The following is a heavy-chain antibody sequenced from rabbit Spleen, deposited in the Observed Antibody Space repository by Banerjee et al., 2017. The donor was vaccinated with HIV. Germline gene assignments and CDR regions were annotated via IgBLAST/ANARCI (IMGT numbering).Heavy chain of an antibody. CDR3: ARRVVGRGDYNL. J-gene: IGHJ4*01. CDR2: VDSGDGDT. V-gene: IGHV1S45*01. D-gene: IGHD1-1*01. Sequence: QQQLEESGGGLVKPGGTLTLTCTASGFSFSNIYWICWVRQAPGKGLEWIACVDSGDGDTYYANWAKGRFTISKTSSTTVTLQLNSLTVADTATYFCARRVVGRGDYNLWGQGTLVTVS. CDR1: GFSFSNIYW.